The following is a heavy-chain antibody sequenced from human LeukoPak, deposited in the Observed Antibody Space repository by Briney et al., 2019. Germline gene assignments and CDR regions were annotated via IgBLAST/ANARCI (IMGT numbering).Heavy chain of an antibody. J-gene: IGHJ4*02. D-gene: IGHD1-26*01. V-gene: IGHV4-59*01. Sequence: SETLSLTCTVSGGSISGYYWSWIRQPPGKGLEWIGYIYYSGSTNYNPSLKSRVTISVDTPKNQFSLKLSSVTAADTAVYYCARVGGYQAYFDYWGQGTLVTVSS. CDR1: GGSISGYY. CDR3: ARVGGYQAYFDY. CDR2: IYYSGST.